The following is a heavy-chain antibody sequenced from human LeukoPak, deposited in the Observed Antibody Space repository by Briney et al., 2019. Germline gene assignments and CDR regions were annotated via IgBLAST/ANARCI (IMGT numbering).Heavy chain of an antibody. Sequence: GGSLRLSCAASGFTFSNYVMTWVRQAPGKGLEWVSAISGSGGSTYYADSVKGRFTVSRDNSKNTVYLQMNSLRAEDTAVYYCARWNWNKLEVFDYWGQGTLVTVSS. J-gene: IGHJ4*02. CDR3: ARWNWNKLEVFDY. D-gene: IGHD1/OR15-1a*01. CDR2: ISGSGGST. V-gene: IGHV3-23*01. CDR1: GFTFSNYV.